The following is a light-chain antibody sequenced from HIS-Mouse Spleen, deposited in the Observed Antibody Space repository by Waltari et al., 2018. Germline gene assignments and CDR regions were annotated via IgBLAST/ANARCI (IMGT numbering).Light chain of an antibody. CDR3: SSYTSSSFNVV. CDR2: DVS. V-gene: IGLV2-14*03. J-gene: IGLJ2*01. CDR1: SSDVGGYNY. Sequence: QSALTQPASVSGSPGQSITISCTGTSSDVGGYNYVSWYQQNPGKAPNPMIYDVSNRPSGVSNRFSGSKSGNTASLTISGLQAEDEADYYCSSYTSSSFNVVFGGGTKLTVL.